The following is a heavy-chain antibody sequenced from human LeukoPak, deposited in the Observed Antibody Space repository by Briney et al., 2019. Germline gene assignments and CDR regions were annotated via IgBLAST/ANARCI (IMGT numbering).Heavy chain of an antibody. Sequence: GGSLRLSCAASGFSFTSFSIHWVRQTPDKGLEWLAVISFDGTTKYYADSVKGRFTISRDNSKNTVFLQMNSLRFEDTALYFCSRRWDSSGPIDYWGQGTLVSVSS. J-gene: IGHJ4*01. CDR3: SRRWDSSGPIDY. D-gene: IGHD3-22*01. CDR1: GFSFTSFS. V-gene: IGHV3-30*04. CDR2: ISFDGTTK.